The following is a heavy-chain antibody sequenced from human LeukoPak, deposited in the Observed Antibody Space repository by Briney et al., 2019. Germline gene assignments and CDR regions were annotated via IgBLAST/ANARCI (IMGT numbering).Heavy chain of an antibody. J-gene: IGHJ1*01. CDR2: INPSSGGT. CDR3: AREQWLKGKRHFQH. CDR1: GYTFTGYY. Sequence: ASVKVSCKVSGYTFTGYYMHWVRQAPGQGLEWMGRINPSSGGTNYAQKFQGRVTMTRDTSISTAYMELSRLRSDDMAVYYCAREQWLKGKRHFQHWGQGTLVTVSS. V-gene: IGHV1-2*06. D-gene: IGHD6-19*01.